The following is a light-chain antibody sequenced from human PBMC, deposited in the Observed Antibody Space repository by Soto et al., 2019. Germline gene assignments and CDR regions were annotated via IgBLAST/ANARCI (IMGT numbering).Light chain of an antibody. CDR2: HAS. V-gene: IGKV1-5*01. Sequence: IQLTQSPSTLPASVGDRVTLTCRASQSISNWLAWYQQKPGTAPKLLIYHASIWETAVPSRFSGNGSGTEFTLTISRLQPGDFAAYCCQQYNSYSFGQGSRVDIK. CDR1: QSISNW. CDR3: QQYNSYS. J-gene: IGKJ1*01.